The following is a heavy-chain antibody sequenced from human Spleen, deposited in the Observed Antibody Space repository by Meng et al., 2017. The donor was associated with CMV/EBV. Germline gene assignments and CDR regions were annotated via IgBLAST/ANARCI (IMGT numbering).Heavy chain of an antibody. CDR1: GGTFSSYA. J-gene: IGHJ6*02. CDR3: ATSGGYYYYYGMDV. Sequence: SVKVSCKASGGTFSSYAISWARQAPGQGLEWMGGIIPIFGTANYAQKFQGRVTITTDESTSTAYMELSSLRSEDTAVYYCATSGGYYYYYGMDVWGQGATVTVSS. CDR2: IIPIFGTA. V-gene: IGHV1-69*05. D-gene: IGHD2-15*01.